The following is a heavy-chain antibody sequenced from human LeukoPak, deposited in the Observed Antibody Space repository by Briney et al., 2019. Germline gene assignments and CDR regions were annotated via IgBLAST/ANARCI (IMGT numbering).Heavy chain of an antibody. D-gene: IGHD3-22*01. J-gene: IGHJ2*01. V-gene: IGHV4-39*01. CDR3: ARHTHYYDSSGRGWYFDL. CDR2: IYYSGST. Sequence: SETLSLTCTVSGGSISSSSYYWGWIRQPPGKGLEWIGSIYYSGSTYYNPSLKSRVTISVDTSKNQFSLKLSSVTAADRAVYYCARHTHYYDSSGRGWYFDLWGRGTLVTVSS. CDR1: GGSISSSSYY.